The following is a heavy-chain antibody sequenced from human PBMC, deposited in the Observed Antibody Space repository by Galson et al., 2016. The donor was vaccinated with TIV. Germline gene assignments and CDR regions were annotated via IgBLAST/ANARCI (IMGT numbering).Heavy chain of an antibody. CDR2: INTATGDP. CDR1: GYTFGIYG. D-gene: IGHD3-9*01. J-gene: IGHJ6*02. V-gene: IGHV7-4-1*02. Sequence: SVKVSCKASGYTFGIYGMNWVRQAPGQGLEWMGWINTATGDPTYAQGFTGRFVFSSDTSVSTTYLQISSLKAEDTALYYCASLRYGNYYGVDVWGQGTTVTVSS. CDR3: ASLRYGNYYGVDV.